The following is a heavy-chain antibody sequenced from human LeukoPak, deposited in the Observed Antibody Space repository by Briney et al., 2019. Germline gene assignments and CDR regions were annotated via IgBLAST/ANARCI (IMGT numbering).Heavy chain of an antibody. CDR1: GFTFSSYA. D-gene: IGHD1-26*01. Sequence: GGSLRLSCAASGFTFSSYAMHWVRQAPGKGLEWVAVISYDGSNKYYADSVKGRFTISRDNSKNMLYLQMNSLRAEDTAVYYCARDVWRWELRGVNAFDIWGQGTMVTVSS. J-gene: IGHJ3*02. CDR3: ARDVWRWELRGVNAFDI. CDR2: ISYDGSNK. V-gene: IGHV3-30*04.